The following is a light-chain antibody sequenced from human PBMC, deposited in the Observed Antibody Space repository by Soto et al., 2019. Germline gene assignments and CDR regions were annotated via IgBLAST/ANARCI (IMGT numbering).Light chain of an antibody. Sequence: QSVLTQPPSASGTPGQRVSISCSGSSSNIGSEAVNWFQHLPGTTTKLLIYGDYQRPSGVPDRFSGSRSGTSASLAISGLQSQDEADYYCAAWDYSLNAYVFGTGTKVTVL. CDR3: AAWDYSLNAYV. V-gene: IGLV1-44*01. J-gene: IGLJ1*01. CDR2: GDY. CDR1: SSNIGSEA.